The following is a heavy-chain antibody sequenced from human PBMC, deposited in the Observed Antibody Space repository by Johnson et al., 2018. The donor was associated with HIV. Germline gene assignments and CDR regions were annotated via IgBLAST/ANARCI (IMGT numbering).Heavy chain of an antibody. J-gene: IGHJ3*02. D-gene: IGHD6-19*01. CDR2: ITGSGGST. V-gene: IGHV3-23*04. CDR1: GFTFSSYA. CDR3: AKDEQWLNDAFDI. Sequence: VQLVESWGGLAQPGGSLRLSCAASGFTFSSYAMSWVRQAPGKGLEWVSIITGSGGSTYYADSVKGRFTISRDNSENTLYLQMNSLRAEDTAVYYCAKDEQWLNDAFDIWGQGTMVTVSS.